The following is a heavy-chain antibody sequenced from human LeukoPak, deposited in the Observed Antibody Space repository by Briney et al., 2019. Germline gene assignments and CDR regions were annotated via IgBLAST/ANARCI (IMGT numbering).Heavy chain of an antibody. CDR3: ARAGVIQRYDIDY. Sequence: SETLTLTCTVSGASVSSGSYYWSWIRQPPGKGLEWIGYIYYSGSTNYNPSLKSRVTISVDTSKNQFSLKLSSVTAADTAVYYCARAGVIQRYDIDYWGQGTLVTVSS. D-gene: IGHD3-16*02. J-gene: IGHJ4*02. CDR2: IYYSGST. V-gene: IGHV4-61*01. CDR1: GASVSSGSYY.